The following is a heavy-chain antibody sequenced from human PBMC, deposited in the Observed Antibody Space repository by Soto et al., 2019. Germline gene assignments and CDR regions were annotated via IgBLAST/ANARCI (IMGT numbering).Heavy chain of an antibody. D-gene: IGHD6-19*01. CDR1: GGTFSSYA. CDR2: IIPIFGTA. CDR3: ARARYSSGEYYYYGMDV. J-gene: IGHJ6*02. V-gene: IGHV1-69*13. Sequence: ASVKVSCKASGGTFSSYAISWVRQAPGQGLEWIGGIIPIFGTANYAQKFQGRVTITADESTSTAYMELSSLRSEDTAVYYCARARYSSGEYYYYGMDVWGQGTTVTVSS.